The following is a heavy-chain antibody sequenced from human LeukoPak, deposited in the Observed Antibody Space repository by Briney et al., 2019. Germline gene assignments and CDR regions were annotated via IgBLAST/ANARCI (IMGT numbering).Heavy chain of an antibody. J-gene: IGHJ3*01. V-gene: IGHV4-34*01. CDR2: INHSGST. D-gene: IGHD2-15*01. CDR1: GGSFSGYY. CDR3: ARDESSGLHV. Sequence: SETLSLTCAVYGGSFSGYYWSWIRQPPGKGLEWIGEINHSGSTNYNPSLKSRVTISVDRSKNQFSLKLSSVTAADTAVYYCARDESSGLHVWGQGTMVTVSS.